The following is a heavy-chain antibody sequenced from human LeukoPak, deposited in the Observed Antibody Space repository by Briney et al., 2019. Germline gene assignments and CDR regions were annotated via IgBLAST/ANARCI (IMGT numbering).Heavy chain of an antibody. Sequence: PSETLSLTCTVSGGSISSYYWSWIRQPAGKGLEWIGRIYTSGSTNYNPSLKSRVTMSVDTSKNQFSLKLSSVTAADTAVYYCARVDSRLSAVYYYYYMDVWGKGTTVTVSS. CDR3: ARVDSRLSAVYYYYYMDV. V-gene: IGHV4-4*07. CDR2: IYTSGST. CDR1: GGSISSYY. D-gene: IGHD6-13*01. J-gene: IGHJ6*03.